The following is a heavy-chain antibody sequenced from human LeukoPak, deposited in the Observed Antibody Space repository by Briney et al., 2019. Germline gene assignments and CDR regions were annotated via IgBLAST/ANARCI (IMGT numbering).Heavy chain of an antibody. CDR2: ISPYNGNT. Sequence: ASVKVSCKASGYTFTIYGISWVRQAPGQGLEWMGWISPYNGNTNYAQKFQDRVTMTTDTSTSTAYMELRSLRSDDTAVYYCARDFPCSSTSCYRGGNDYWGQGTLVTVSS. V-gene: IGHV1-18*01. CDR1: GYTFTIYG. CDR3: ARDFPCSSTSCYRGGNDY. J-gene: IGHJ4*02. D-gene: IGHD2-2*02.